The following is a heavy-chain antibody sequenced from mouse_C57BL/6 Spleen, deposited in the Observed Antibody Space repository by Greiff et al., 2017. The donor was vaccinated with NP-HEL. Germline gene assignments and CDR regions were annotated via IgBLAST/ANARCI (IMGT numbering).Heavy chain of an antibody. D-gene: IGHD1-1*01. V-gene: IGHV1-55*01. CDR1: GYTFTSYW. CDR2: IYPGSGST. CDR3: AREDTTVVAPFAY. Sequence: VQLQQSGAELVKPGASVKMSCKASGYTFTSYWITWVKQRPGQGLEWIGDIYPGSGSTNYNEKFKSKATLTVDTSSSTAYMQLSSLTSEDSAVYYCAREDTTVVAPFAYWGQGTLVTVSA. J-gene: IGHJ3*01.